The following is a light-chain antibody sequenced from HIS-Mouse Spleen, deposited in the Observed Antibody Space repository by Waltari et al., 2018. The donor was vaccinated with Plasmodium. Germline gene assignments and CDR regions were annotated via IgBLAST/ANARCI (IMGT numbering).Light chain of an antibody. Sequence: QSALTQPASVSGSPGQSITISCPGTSSDVGGYNYVSWYQQHPGKAPKLMIYDVSNRPSGVSNRFSGSKSGNTASRTISGLQAEDEADYYCSSYTSSSTLNYVFGTGTKVTVL. CDR3: SSYTSSSTLNYV. V-gene: IGLV2-14*03. J-gene: IGLJ1*01. CDR2: DVS. CDR1: SSDVGGYNY.